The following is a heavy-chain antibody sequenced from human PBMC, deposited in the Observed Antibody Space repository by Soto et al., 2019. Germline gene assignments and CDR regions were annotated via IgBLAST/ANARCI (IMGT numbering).Heavy chain of an antibody. CDR2: VNPDGSTT. J-gene: IGHJ5*02. Sequence: EVQLVESGGGLVQPGGSLRLSCAASKFSFSGYWMHWVRQAPGEGLMWVSRVNPDGSTTTYADSVKGRFTISRDNAKNTVFLQMNSLRADDTAVYYCAKVASWSYVWFDPWGQGTLVTVSS. CDR1: KFSFSGYW. D-gene: IGHD1-26*01. V-gene: IGHV3-74*01. CDR3: AKVASWSYVWFDP.